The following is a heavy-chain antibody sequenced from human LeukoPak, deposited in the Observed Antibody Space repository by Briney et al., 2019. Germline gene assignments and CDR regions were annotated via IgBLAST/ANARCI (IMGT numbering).Heavy chain of an antibody. CDR3: ARSVVVPAAKGRDYYYYYYMDV. CDR2: IIPIFGTA. D-gene: IGHD2-2*01. CDR1: GGTFSSYA. J-gene: IGHJ6*03. Sequence: GASVKVSCKASGGTFSSYAISWVRQAPGQGLEWMGGIIPIFGTANYAQKFQGSVTITTDESTSTAYMELSSLRSEDTAVYYCARSVVVPAAKGRDYYYYYYMDVWGKGTTVTVSS. V-gene: IGHV1-69*05.